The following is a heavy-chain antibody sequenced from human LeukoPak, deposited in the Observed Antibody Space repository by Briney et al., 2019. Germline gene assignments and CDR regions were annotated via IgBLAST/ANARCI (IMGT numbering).Heavy chain of an antibody. Sequence: GGSLRLSCAASGSTFSDYGMHWVRQAPGKGLEWVAVISYDGSNKHYVDSVKGRFTVSRDNSQKTLYLQMNGLRAEDTAVYYCAKDTHYYARSGYYVFDYWGQGTLVTVSS. CDR1: GSTFSDYG. D-gene: IGHD3-22*01. CDR2: ISYDGSNK. CDR3: AKDTHYYARSGYYVFDY. V-gene: IGHV3-30*18. J-gene: IGHJ4*02.